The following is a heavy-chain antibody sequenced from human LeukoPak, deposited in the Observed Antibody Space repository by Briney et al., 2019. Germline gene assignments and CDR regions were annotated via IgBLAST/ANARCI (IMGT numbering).Heavy chain of an antibody. CDR1: GFTFSSYW. Sequence: PGGSLRLSCAASGFTFSSYWMGWVRQAPGKGLEWLANINQDGSEKFYVDSVKGRFTISRDNAENSLYLQMNSPRAEDTAVYYCAGYCGGDCYGMDVWGQGTTVTVSS. D-gene: IGHD2-21*01. J-gene: IGHJ6*02. CDR2: INQDGSEK. V-gene: IGHV3-7*01. CDR3: AGYCGGDCYGMDV.